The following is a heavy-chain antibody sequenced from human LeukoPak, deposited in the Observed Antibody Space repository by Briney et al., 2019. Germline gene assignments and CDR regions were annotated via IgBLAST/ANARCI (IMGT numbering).Heavy chain of an antibody. CDR3: ARESPAFDY. Sequence: EWVSTISSSGSTTYYVDSVKGRFTISRDNSRNTLYLQMNSLRGEDTAVYYCARESPAFDYWGQGTLVTVSS. J-gene: IGHJ4*02. CDR2: ISSSGSTT. V-gene: IGHV3-23*01.